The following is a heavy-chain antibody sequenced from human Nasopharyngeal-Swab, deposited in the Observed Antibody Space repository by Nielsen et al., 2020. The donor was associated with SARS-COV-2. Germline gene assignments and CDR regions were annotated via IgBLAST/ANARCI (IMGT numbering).Heavy chain of an antibody. V-gene: IGHV3-23*01. CDR1: GFTFSSYA. Sequence: GESLKISCTASGFTFSSYAMSWVRQAPGKGLEWVSYISGSGGSTYYAESVKGRFTISRDNSKNTLYLQMSSLRAEDTAIYYCAKDLGVESPLWFDYWGQGTLLTVSS. J-gene: IGHJ4*02. CDR2: ISGSGGST. CDR3: AKDLGVESPLWFDY. D-gene: IGHD4-23*01.